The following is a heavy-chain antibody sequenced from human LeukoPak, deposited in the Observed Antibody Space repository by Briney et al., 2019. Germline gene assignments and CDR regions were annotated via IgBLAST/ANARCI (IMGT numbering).Heavy chain of an antibody. CDR2: IYTSGST. Sequence: SETLSLTCTVSGGSISGGGYYWTWIRQPAGKGLEWIGRIYTSGSTNYNPSLKSRVSISVDTSKNQFSLKLSSVTAADTAVYYCARVGIAARLIDYWGQGTLVTVSS. CDR1: GGSISGGGYY. CDR3: ARVGIAARLIDY. V-gene: IGHV4-61*02. D-gene: IGHD6-6*01. J-gene: IGHJ4*02.